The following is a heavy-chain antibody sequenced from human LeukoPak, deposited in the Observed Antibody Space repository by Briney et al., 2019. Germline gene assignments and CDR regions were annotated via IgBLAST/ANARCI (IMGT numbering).Heavy chain of an antibody. J-gene: IGHJ4*02. CDR2: IKQDGSEK. CDR3: ATGLGRY. Sequence: PGGSLRLSCVASRFNFSTFWMSWVRQAPGKGLEWVANIKQDGSEKYYVDSVKGRFTITRDNAKSSLFLQMNSLRAEDSGIYYCATGLGRYWGQGTLVTVSS. D-gene: IGHD1-14*01. V-gene: IGHV3-7*01. CDR1: RFNFSTFW.